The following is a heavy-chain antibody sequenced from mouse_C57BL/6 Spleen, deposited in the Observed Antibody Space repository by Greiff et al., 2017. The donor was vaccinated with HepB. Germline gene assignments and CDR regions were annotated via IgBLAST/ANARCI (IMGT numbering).Heavy chain of an antibody. J-gene: IGHJ3*01. V-gene: IGHV1-50*01. CDR3: ARALGRGWFAD. Sequence: QVQLQQPGAELVKPGASVKLSCKASGYTFTSYWMQWVKQRPGQGLEWIGEIDPSDSYTNYNQKFKGKATLTVDTSSSTAYMQLSSLTSEDSAVYYCARALGRGWFADWGKGTLVTVAA. D-gene: IGHD4-1*01. CDR2: IDPSDSYT. CDR1: GYTFTSYW.